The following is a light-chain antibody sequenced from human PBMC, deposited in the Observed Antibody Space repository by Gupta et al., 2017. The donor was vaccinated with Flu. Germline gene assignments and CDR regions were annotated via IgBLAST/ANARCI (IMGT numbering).Light chain of an antibody. J-gene: IGLJ3*02. CDR3: HSYAGNNNWV. Sequence: SVTVSCPGSSSDVGGDKYVSWSQQHPDQAHHLMFYEVSRRPAGVPDRFSGSKAGNTASLTVSGLQAEDAADYYCHSYAGNNNWVFGGGTELTVL. CDR1: SSDVGGDKY. V-gene: IGLV2-8*01. CDR2: EVS.